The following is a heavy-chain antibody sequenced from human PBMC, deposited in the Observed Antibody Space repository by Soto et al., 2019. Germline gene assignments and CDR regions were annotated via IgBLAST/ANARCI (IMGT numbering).Heavy chain of an antibody. CDR2: ISAYNGNT. CDR3: SRAGFPFAC. CDR1: GYIFSSYG. J-gene: IGHJ4*02. V-gene: IGHV1-18*01. Sequence: QVQLVQSGAEVKKPGASGKVSCKASGYIFSSYGISWVRQAPGQGLEWRGWISAYNGNTKYAQKLQGRVTMTTDTSTRTAYMELRSLSSADTAVYYCSRAGFPFACWGQGTLVTVSS. D-gene: IGHD3-10*01.